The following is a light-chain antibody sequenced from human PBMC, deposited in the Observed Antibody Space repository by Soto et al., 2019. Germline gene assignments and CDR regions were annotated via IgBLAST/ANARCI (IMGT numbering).Light chain of an antibody. CDR2: TVP. V-gene: IGKV1-33*01. Sequence: DIQMTQSPSSLSASLGDRVTITCRASQDISTYLNWYQQKPGKAPNLLNYTVPNLETGVPSRFSGSGSGTVFTLTISALQPEDIATYYCQQYNSRPYTFGEGTSLEIE. CDR3: QQYNSRPYT. J-gene: IGKJ2*01. CDR1: QDISTY.